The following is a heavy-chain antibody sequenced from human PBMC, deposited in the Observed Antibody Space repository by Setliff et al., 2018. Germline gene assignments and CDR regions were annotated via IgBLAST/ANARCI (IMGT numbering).Heavy chain of an antibody. V-gene: IGHV1-18*01. CDR2: IGVYSGNT. Sequence: ASVKVSCKASGYTFRQSIVSWVRQAPGQGLEWLGWIGVYSGNTYSAQIFQGRVSLTTDESTNTAYLELRVLRSDDTAVYYCMRLVRFCSRTVCQQTSGDEVWGQGTLVT. CDR3: MRLVRFCSRTVCQQTSGDEV. J-gene: IGHJ4*02. D-gene: IGHD3-3*01. CDR1: GYTFRQSI.